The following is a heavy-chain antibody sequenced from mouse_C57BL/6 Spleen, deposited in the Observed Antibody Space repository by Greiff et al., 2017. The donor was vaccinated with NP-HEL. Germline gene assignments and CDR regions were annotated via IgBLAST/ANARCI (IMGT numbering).Heavy chain of an antibody. CDR1: GYTFTDYY. V-gene: IGHV1-26*01. CDR3: ARSELGPNFDY. D-gene: IGHD4-1*01. J-gene: IGHJ2*01. CDR2: INPNNGGT. Sequence: EVQLQQSGPELVKPGASVKISCKASGYTFTDYYMNWVKQSHGKSLEWIGDINPNNGGTSYNQKFKGKATLTVDKSSSTAYMGLRSLTSEDSAVYYCARSELGPNFDYWGQGTTLTVSS.